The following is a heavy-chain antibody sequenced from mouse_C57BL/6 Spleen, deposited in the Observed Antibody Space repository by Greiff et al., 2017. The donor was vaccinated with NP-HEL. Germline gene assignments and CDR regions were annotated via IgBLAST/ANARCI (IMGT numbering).Heavy chain of an antibody. J-gene: IGHJ2*01. V-gene: IGHV1-19*01. D-gene: IGHD4-1*02. Sequence: EVQLQQSGPVLVKPGASVKMSCKASGYTFTDYYMNWVKQSHGKSLEWIGVINPYNGGTSYNQKFKGKATLTVDKSSSTAYMELNSLTSEDSAVYYCARVSSTGYYFDYWGQGTTLTVSS. CDR3: ARVSSTGYYFDY. CDR1: GYTFTDYY. CDR2: INPYNGGT.